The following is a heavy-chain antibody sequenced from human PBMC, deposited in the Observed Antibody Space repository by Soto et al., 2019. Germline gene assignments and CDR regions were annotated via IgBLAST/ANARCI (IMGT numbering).Heavy chain of an antibody. CDR1: GGSFSGYY. CDR3: ARAGGSTSCPGYYYYGMDV. Sequence: QVQLQQWGAGLLKPSETLSLTCAVYGGSFSGYYWSWIRQPPGKGLEWIGEINHSGSTNYNPSLKSRVTISVDTSKNQFSLKLSSVTAADTAVYYCARAGGSTSCPGYYYYGMDVWGQGTTVTVSS. D-gene: IGHD2-2*01. J-gene: IGHJ6*02. V-gene: IGHV4-34*01. CDR2: INHSGST.